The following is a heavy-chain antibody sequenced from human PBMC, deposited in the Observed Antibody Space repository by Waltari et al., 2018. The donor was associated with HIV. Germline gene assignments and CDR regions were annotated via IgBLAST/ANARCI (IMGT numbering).Heavy chain of an antibody. CDR2: ISYVGMT. V-gene: IGHV4-39*02. CDR3: ARLRPLLDMSEGGACDI. CDR1: GPSLRNDASS. D-gene: IGHD1-26*01. J-gene: IGHJ3*02. Sequence: LQLHEAGPGLVTPSETLSLTFTVSGPSLRNDASSWGWVRHPPGKGLEFIGSISYVGMTYYSPSLESRITISLDTSRSHFALRLTSVTASDSAVYYCARLRPLLDMSEGGACDIWGQGTWVTVSS.